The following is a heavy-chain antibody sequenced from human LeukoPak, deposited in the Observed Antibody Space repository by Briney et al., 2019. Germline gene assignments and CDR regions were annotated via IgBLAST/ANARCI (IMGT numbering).Heavy chain of an antibody. D-gene: IGHD2-2*01. CDR3: AKDGEYCTSTSCYPDYFDY. J-gene: IGHJ4*02. V-gene: IGHV3-23*01. Sequence: GGSLSLSCVASGFTFSRYAMKWVRQAPGKGLEWVSVISVSGSSTPYADSVKGRFTISRDNSKNTLYLQMNSLRAEDTALYYCAKDGEYCTSTSCYPDYFDYWGQGTLVTVSS. CDR2: ISVSGSST. CDR1: GFTFSRYA.